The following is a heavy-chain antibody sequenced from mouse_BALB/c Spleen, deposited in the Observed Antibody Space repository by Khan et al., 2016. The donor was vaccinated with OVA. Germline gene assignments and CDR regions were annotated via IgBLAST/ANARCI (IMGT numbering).Heavy chain of an antibody. V-gene: IGHV9-3-1*01. CDR1: GYTLTNYG. J-gene: IGHJ3*01. D-gene: IGHD2-1*01. CDR2: INTYTGEA. Sequence: QIQLVQSGPELKKPGETVKISCKASGYTLTNYGMNWVKQAPGKGLKWMGWINTYTGEATYADDFKGRFAFTLETSASTAYLQINNLKHEDTAKYFCSRSNGNYWFAYWGQGTLVTVSA. CDR3: SRSNGNYWFAY.